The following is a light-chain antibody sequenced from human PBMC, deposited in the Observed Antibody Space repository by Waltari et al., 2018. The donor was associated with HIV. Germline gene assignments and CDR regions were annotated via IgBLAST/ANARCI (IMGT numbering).Light chain of an antibody. J-gene: IGLJ1*01. Sequence: QPVLTPPRSASASLGASVPLTCTLRSGHREYNVDRYQQRPGKGPRFVMRVGTGGIVESKGDGIPDRFSVLGSGLNRYLSINNIQEEDESDYHCGADHGSGSNFVYVFGTGTKVTVL. CDR2: VGTGGIVE. CDR1: SGHREYN. V-gene: IGLV9-49*01. CDR3: GADHGSGSNFVYV.